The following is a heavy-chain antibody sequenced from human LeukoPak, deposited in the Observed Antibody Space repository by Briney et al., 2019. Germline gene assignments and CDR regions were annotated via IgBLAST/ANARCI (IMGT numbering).Heavy chain of an antibody. D-gene: IGHD6-13*01. CDR3: ARARAGLFDY. J-gene: IGHJ4*02. CDR1: GYSFTNYW. Sequence: ESLKISCKGSGYSFTNYWVGWVRQMPGKGLEWMGIIYRGDSDTSYSPSFQGQVTISADKSISTAYLQWSSLKASDTAMYYCARARAGLFDYWGQGTLVAVSS. V-gene: IGHV5-51*01. CDR2: IYRGDSDT.